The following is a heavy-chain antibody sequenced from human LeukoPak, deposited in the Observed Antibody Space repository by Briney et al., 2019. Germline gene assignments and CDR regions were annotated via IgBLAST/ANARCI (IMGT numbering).Heavy chain of an antibody. CDR3: ASXMGATTSPDY. CDR1: GFTFSSYG. J-gene: IGHJ4*02. Sequence: GGSLRLSCAASGFTFSSYGMHWVRQAPGKGLEWVAVIWYDGSNKYYADSVKGRFTISRDNSKNTLYLQMNSLRAEDTAVYYXASXMGATTSPDYWGQGTLVTVSS. CDR2: IWYDGSNK. V-gene: IGHV3-33*01. D-gene: IGHD1-26*01.